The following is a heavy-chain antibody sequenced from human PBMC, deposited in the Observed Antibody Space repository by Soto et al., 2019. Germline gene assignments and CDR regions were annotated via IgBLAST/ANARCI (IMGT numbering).Heavy chain of an antibody. D-gene: IGHD4-17*01. CDR1: GFTFSSYA. J-gene: IGHJ6*02. CDR2: ISYDGSNK. Sequence: QVQLVESGGGVVQPGRSLRLSCAASGFTFSSYAMHWVRQAPGKGLEWVAVISYDGSNKYYADSVKGRFTISRDNSKNTLYLQMNSLRAEDTAVYYCARDFMTTVTTGDGIDVWGQGTTVTVSS. V-gene: IGHV3-30-3*01. CDR3: ARDFMTTVTTGDGIDV.